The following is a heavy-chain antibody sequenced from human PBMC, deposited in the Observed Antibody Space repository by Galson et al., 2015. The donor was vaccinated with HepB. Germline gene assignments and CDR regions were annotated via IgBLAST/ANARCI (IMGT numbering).Heavy chain of an antibody. D-gene: IGHD3-9*01. CDR1: TFTLSSHS. V-gene: IGHV3-21*01. J-gene: IGHJ5*02. CDR2: ISRTGTHI. CDR3: ARDGHRPRYDILIPGILCNWFDP. Sequence: SLTSSCAASTFTLSSHSMNWVRQAPAKRLQWIYSISRTGTHIYHAHSVTARFTIYSDKAKNSLYLQMNGLRVEDTAVYYCARDGHRPRYDILIPGILCNWFDPWGQGTLVTVSS.